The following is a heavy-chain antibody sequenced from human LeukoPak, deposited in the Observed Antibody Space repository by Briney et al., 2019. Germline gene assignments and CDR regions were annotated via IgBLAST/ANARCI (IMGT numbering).Heavy chain of an antibody. CDR3: ASEKYYYDSSGYYHFDY. D-gene: IGHD3-22*01. CDR1: GFTFSSYG. CDR2: IWYDGSNK. V-gene: IGHV3-33*01. J-gene: IGHJ4*02. Sequence: GGSLRLSCAASGFTFSSYGMHWVRQAPGKGLEWVAVIWYDGSNKYYADSVKGRFTISRDNSKNTLYLQMNSLRAEDTAVYYCASEKYYYDSSGYYHFDYWGQGTLVTVSS.